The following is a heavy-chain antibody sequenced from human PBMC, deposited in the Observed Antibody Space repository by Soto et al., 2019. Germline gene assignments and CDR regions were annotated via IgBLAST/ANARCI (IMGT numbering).Heavy chain of an antibody. CDR3: AKDQQPLGFYYGMDV. CDR2: VSGSGGST. CDR1: GFTFSSSA. V-gene: IGHV3-23*01. D-gene: IGHD7-27*01. J-gene: IGHJ6*02. Sequence: GGSLRLSGAASGFTFSSSAITWVRQAQGKGLEWVSAVSGSGGSTYYADSVKGRFTISRDNSKNTLYLQMNSLRAEDTAVYYCAKDQQPLGFYYGMDVWGQGTTVTVSS.